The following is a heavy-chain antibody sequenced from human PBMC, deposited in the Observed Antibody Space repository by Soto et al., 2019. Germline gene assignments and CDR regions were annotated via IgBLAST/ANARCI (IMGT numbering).Heavy chain of an antibody. Sequence: QVQLQESGPGLVKPSGTLSLTCVVSGDSISSAHWWSWVRQPPGKGLEWIGENYHSGSTNYNPSLKSRVTMSVDKSKNQFSLKVISVTAADTAVYSCAAPRGSTYGPLDYWGQGLLVTVSS. D-gene: IGHD3-10*01. J-gene: IGHJ4*02. CDR3: AAPRGSTYGPLDY. CDR2: NYHSGST. V-gene: IGHV4-4*02. CDR1: GDSISSAHW.